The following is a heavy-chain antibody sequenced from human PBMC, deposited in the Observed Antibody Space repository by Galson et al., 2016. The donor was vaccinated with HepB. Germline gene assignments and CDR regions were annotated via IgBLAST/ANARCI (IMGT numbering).Heavy chain of an antibody. CDR3: ARGGSYLGPFDY. Sequence: SLRLSCAASGFTFSSYAMHWVRQAPGKGLEWVAIISYDGGSKYYADSVKGRFTISRDNSKNTLYLQMHSLRVEDTAVYYCARGGSYLGPFDYWGQGTLVTVAS. CDR1: GFTFSSYA. V-gene: IGHV3-30-3*01. J-gene: IGHJ4*02. D-gene: IGHD1-26*01. CDR2: ISYDGGSK.